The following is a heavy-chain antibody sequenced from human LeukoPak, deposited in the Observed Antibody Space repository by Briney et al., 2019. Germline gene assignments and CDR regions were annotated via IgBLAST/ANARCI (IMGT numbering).Heavy chain of an antibody. V-gene: IGHV1-18*01. CDR1: GYTFTSYG. D-gene: IGHD2-15*01. J-gene: IGHJ3*02. CDR3: ARAKRGYCSGGSCYGHAFDI. CDR2: ISAYNGNT. Sequence: ASVKVSCKASGYTFTSYGISWVRQAPGQGLEWMGWISAYNGNTNYAQKLQGRVTMTTDTSTSTAYMELRSLRSDDTAVYYCARAKRGYCSGGSCYGHAFDIWGQGTMVTVSS.